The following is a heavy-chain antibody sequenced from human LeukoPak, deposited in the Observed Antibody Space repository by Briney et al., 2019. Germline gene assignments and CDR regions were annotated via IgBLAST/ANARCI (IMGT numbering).Heavy chain of an antibody. V-gene: IGHV1-18*01. J-gene: IGHJ4*02. CDR2: VSAYNGNT. D-gene: IGHD5-24*01. CDR3: ARSRDGYREKQDN. CDR1: GYTFTNYG. Sequence: ASVKVSCKASGYTFTNYGISWVRQAPGQGLEGMGWVSAYNGNTNYAQKLQGRVTMTRNTSISTAYMELSSLRSEDTAVYYCARSRDGYREKQDNWGQGTLVTVSS.